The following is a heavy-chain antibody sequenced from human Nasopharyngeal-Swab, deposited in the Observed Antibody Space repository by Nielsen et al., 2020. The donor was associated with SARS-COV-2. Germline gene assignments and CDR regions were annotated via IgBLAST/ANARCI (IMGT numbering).Heavy chain of an antibody. CDR1: GFTFRTYV. V-gene: IGHV3-15*01. CDR3: TAKGH. J-gene: IGHJ4*02. CDR2: IKSKTDGGTT. Sequence: GESLKISCAASGFTFRTYVMTWVRQAPGKGLEWVGRIKSKTDGGTTDYAAPVKGRFTISRDDSKDTLFLEMNSLKIEDTAVYYCTAKGHWGQGTLVSVSS.